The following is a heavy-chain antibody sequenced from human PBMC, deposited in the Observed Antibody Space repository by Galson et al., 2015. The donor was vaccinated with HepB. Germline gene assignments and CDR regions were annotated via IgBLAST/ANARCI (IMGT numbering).Heavy chain of an antibody. CDR3: ARESNWGQNYFDF. V-gene: IGHV1-2*06. Sequence: QSGAEVKKPGASVKVSCKASGYTFTGYHMHWVRQAPGQGLEWMGRINPISGGTNFAQKFQGRVTMTRDTSISTAYMELSWLRSDDTAVYYCARESNWGQNYFDFWGQGTLVTVSS. CDR1: GYTFTGYH. D-gene: IGHD7-27*01. CDR2: INPISGGT. J-gene: IGHJ4*02.